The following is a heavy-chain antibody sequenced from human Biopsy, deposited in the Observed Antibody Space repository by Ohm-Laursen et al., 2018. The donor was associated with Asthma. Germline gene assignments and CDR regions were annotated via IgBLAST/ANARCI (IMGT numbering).Heavy chain of an antibody. J-gene: IGHJ6*02. CDR2: IYHSGPT. CDR1: GGSIISSSW. D-gene: IGHD6-19*01. V-gene: IGHV4-4*02. Sequence: PSEPLSLTCTVSGGSIISSSWWSWVSPTPGKGLEWIGEIYHSGPTNYNPSLKSRVTISVDKSKNQFSLKLTSVTAADTAVYYCAKIYDRLVLYGMDVWGQGTTVTVSS. CDR3: AKIYDRLVLYGMDV.